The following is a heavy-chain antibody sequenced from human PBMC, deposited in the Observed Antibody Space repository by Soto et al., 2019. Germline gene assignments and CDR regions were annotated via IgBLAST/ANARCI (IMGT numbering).Heavy chain of an antibody. D-gene: IGHD6-13*01. V-gene: IGHV1-69*18. Sequence: QVQLVQSGAEVKKPGSSVKVSCKSSGGTFSTYGINWVRQAPGQGLEWMGMIIPNFGTPTYAQKFRGRVSITADESTSTAYMALSSLTSDDTAFYYCARDGRSSSYDFCGQGTLVTVSS. CDR1: GGTFSTYG. CDR3: ARDGRSSSYDF. J-gene: IGHJ4*02. CDR2: IIPNFGTP.